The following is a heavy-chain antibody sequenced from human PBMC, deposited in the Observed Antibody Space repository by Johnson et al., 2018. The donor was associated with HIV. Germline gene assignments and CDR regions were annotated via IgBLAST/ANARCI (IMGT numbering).Heavy chain of an antibody. CDR1: GFTFSS. J-gene: IGHJ3*02. Sequence: QVQLVESGGGVVQPGRSLRLSCAASGFTFSSMHWARQAPGKGLEWVAVISHDGSHKDYADSVQGRFTISRDNSKNTLVLHMNSLRTEDTAIYYCARVGVSGYDLAAFDIWGRGTMVTVSS. D-gene: IGHD5-12*01. CDR3: ARVGVSGYDLAAFDI. V-gene: IGHV3-30*04. CDR2: ISHDGSHK.